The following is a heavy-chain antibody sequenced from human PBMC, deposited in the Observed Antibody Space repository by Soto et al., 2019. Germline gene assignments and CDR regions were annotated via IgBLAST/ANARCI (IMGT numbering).Heavy chain of an antibody. V-gene: IGHV1-69*01. CDR2: IIPIFGTA. J-gene: IGHJ6*02. CDR3: ASMYYYGSGSYYYYYGMDV. CDR1: GGTFSSYA. D-gene: IGHD3-10*01. Sequence: QVQLVQSGAEVKKPGSSVKVSCKASGGTFSSYAISWVRQAPGQGLEWMGGIIPIFGTANYAQKFQGRVTITADESTSTAYMELSSLRSEDTAVYSCASMYYYGSGSYYYYYGMDVWGQGTTVTVSS.